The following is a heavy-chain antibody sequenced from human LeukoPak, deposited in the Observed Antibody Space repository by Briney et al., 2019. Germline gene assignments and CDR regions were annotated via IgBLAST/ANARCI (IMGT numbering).Heavy chain of an antibody. CDR3: ARDFSSSWYVPDWFDP. J-gene: IGHJ5*02. Sequence: ASVKVSCKASGDTFSSYGISWVRQAPGQGLEWMGWISAYNGNTNYAQKLQGRVTMTTDTSTSTAYMELRSLRSDDTAVYYCARDFSSSWYVPDWFDPWGQGTLVTVSS. V-gene: IGHV1-18*01. CDR1: GDTFSSYG. D-gene: IGHD6-13*01. CDR2: ISAYNGNT.